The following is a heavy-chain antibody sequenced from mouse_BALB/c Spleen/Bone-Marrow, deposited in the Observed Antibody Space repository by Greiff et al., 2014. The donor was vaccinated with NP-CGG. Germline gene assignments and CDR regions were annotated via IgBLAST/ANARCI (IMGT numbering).Heavy chain of an antibody. J-gene: IGHJ4*01. Sequence: QVHVKQSGAELVRPGSSVKISCKSSGYSFSNYWMNWVKQRPGQGLEWIGRIYPGDGDTNYNGKFKGKATLTADKSSSTAYMQLSSLTSEDSAVYFCASRGDYSYAMDYWGQGTSVTVSS. CDR1: GYSFSNYW. CDR2: IYPGDGDT. CDR3: ASRGDYSYAMDY. D-gene: IGHD1-1*01. V-gene: IGHV1-80*01.